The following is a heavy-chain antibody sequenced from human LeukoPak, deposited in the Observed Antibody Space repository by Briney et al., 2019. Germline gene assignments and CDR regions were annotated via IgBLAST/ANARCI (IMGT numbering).Heavy chain of an antibody. CDR2: ISAYNGNT. CDR1: GYTFTNYG. J-gene: IGHJ4*02. CDR3: AREGCSGGSCYLDY. D-gene: IGHD2-15*01. Sequence: ASVKVSCKASGYTFTNYGISWVRQAPGQGLECMGWISAYNGNTNYAQRFQGRVTMTTDTSTSTAYMELRSLRSDDTAVYYCAREGCSGGSCYLDYWGQGTLVTVSS. V-gene: IGHV1-18*01.